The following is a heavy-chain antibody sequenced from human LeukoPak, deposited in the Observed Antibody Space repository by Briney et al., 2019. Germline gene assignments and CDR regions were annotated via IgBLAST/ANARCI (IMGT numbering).Heavy chain of an antibody. D-gene: IGHD3-10*01. CDR3: ARGGWFGQLLPNDY. CDR2: IWHDGSNK. V-gene: IGHV3-33*01. J-gene: IGHJ4*02. Sequence: GGSLRLSCAASGFTFSSYAMHWVRQAPGKGLECVAVIWHDGSNKYYTDSVKGRFTISRDNSQNTLHLQMNNLRAEDTAVYYCARGGWFGQLLPNDYWGQGTLVTVSS. CDR1: GFTFSSYA.